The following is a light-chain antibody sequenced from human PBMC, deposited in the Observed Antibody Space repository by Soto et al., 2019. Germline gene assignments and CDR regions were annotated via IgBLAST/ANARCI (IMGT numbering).Light chain of an antibody. CDR2: DAS. CDR1: QSVSSN. CDR3: QQRREWPPGAT. V-gene: IGKV3-11*01. Sequence: EIVLTQSPATLSLSPGERATLSCRASQSVSSNLAWYQQKPGQAPRLLIYDASNRATGIPARFSGSASGTDFTLTISSLEPEDFAVYYCQQRREWPPGATFGGGTKVEI. J-gene: IGKJ4*01.